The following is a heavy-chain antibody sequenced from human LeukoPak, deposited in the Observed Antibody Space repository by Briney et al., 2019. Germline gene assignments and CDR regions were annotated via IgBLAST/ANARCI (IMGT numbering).Heavy chain of an antibody. D-gene: IGHD6-19*01. CDR2: IRPHNGDT. J-gene: IGHJ4*02. V-gene: IGHV1-18*01. Sequence: GASVRVSCKASGYTFTEYAFSWVRQAPVQGLEWMGWIRPHNGDTKYAQKFQARVTMTTDTSTSTAYLDLWSLRSDDTAVYYCARDVAGIAVAGTVDFWGQGTLVTV. CDR1: GYTFTEYA. CDR3: ARDVAGIAVAGTVDF.